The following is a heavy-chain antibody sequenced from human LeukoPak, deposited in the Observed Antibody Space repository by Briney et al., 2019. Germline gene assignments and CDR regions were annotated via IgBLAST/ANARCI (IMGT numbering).Heavy chain of an antibody. CDR1: GGSISSGDYY. J-gene: IGHJ4*02. V-gene: IGHV4-30-4*01. D-gene: IGHD6-19*01. CDR2: IYYSGST. CDR3: ATKHRSGWYGY. Sequence: SLTLSLTCTVSGGSISSGDYYWSWIRQPPGKGLEWIGYIYYSGSTYYNPSLKSRVTISVDTSKNQFSLKLSSVTAADMAVYYCATKHRSGWYGYWGQGTLVTVSS.